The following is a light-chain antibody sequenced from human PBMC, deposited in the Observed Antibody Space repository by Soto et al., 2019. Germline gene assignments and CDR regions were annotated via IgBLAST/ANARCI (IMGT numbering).Light chain of an antibody. J-gene: IGKJ1*01. CDR1: QSISSW. CDR3: QQYNSYPCT. V-gene: IGKV1-5*01. Sequence: DIQMTQSPSTLSASVGDRVTITCRASQSISSWLAWYQQKPGKAPKLMIYDASRLKSGVPATFSGSGSGTEFTLTISSLQPDDFATYYCQQYNSYPCTLGQGTKVDIK. CDR2: DAS.